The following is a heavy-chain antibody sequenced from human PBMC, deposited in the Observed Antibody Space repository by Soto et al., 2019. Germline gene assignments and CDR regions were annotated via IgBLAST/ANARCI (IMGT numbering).Heavy chain of an antibody. CDR3: AKNYYFDN. V-gene: IGHV3-23*01. CDR1: GFTFSNYA. Sequence: GGSLRLSCAASGFTFSNYAMNWGRQAPGKGLEWVSSIGTGGDTNYADSVKGRFTISRDNSRNTLYLQMNSLRVEDTALYYCAKNYYFDNWGQGTLVTVSS. J-gene: IGHJ4*02. CDR2: IGTGGDT.